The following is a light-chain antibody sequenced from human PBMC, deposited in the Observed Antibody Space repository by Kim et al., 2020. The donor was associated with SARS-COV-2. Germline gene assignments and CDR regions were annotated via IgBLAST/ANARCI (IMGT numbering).Light chain of an antibody. V-gene: IGKV3-15*01. CDR3: QQYDDWHRT. J-gene: IGKJ1*01. CDR1: QIGSIN. CDR2: NAF. Sequence: GAPGESTPLSLRASQIGSINLAWEQQKAGPAPRLVISNAFRRAPGVPVRFSGSGSGTDFTLTISRQQSEDCAIYYCQQYDDWHRTFGQGTKVDIK.